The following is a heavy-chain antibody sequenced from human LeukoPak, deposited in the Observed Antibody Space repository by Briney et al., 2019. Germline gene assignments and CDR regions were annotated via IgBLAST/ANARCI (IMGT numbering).Heavy chain of an antibody. J-gene: IGHJ4*02. V-gene: IGHV3-9*01. D-gene: IGHD3-22*01. CDR1: GFTFSSYA. CDR2: ISWNSGSI. Sequence: GGSLRLSCAASGFTFSSYAMHWVRQAPGKGLEWVSGISWNSGSIGYADSVKGRFTISRDNAKNSLYLQMNSLRAEDTALYYCAKAYYYDSSGYSDYWGQGTLVTVSS. CDR3: AKAYYYDSSGYSDY.